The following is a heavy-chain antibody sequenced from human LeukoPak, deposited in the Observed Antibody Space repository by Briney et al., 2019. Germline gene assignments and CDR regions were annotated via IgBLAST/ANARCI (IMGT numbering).Heavy chain of an antibody. Sequence: SETLSLTCTVSGGSISSGGYYWSWIRQHPGKGLEWIGYIYYSGSTNYNPSLKSRVTMSVDTSKNQFSLKLSSVTAADTAVYYCARHKVRCWFDPWGQGTLVTVSS. CDR1: GGSISSGGYY. CDR3: ARHKVRCWFDP. CDR2: IYYSGST. V-gene: IGHV4-61*08. J-gene: IGHJ5*02. D-gene: IGHD4-17*01.